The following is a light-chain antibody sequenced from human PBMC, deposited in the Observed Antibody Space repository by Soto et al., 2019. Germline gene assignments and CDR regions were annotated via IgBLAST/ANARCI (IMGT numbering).Light chain of an antibody. CDR2: GAS. CDR1: QSVSSSY. V-gene: IGKV3-20*01. CDR3: QQYAGSSYT. J-gene: IGKJ2*01. Sequence: EIVLTQSPGTLSLSPGERATLSCRASQSVSSSYLAWYQQRPGQAPRPLIYGASTRATGIPDRFSGSGSGTDFTLTISRLEPEDFAVYYCQQYAGSSYTFGQGTKLEIK.